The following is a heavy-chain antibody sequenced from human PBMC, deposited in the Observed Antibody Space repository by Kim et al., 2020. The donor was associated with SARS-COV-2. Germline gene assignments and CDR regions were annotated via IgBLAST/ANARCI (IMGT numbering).Heavy chain of an antibody. CDR3: ARRSLGNYDSSGYHSAFDF. CDR1: GGSISSYY. J-gene: IGHJ4*02. D-gene: IGHD3-22*01. Sequence: SETLSLTCTVSGGSISSYYWSWIRQPPGKGLEWIGYIYYSGRTNYNPPLKSRVTISVDTSKNQFSLKLSSVTAADTAVYYCARRSLGNYDSSGYHSAFDFWCQRTLVTVSS. V-gene: IGHV4-59*13. CDR2: IYYSGRT.